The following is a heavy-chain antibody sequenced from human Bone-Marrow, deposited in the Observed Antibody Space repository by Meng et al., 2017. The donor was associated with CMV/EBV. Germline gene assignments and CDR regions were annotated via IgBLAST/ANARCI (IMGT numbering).Heavy chain of an antibody. CDR1: EFTCSHAW. CDR3: TTDDSGAFHI. V-gene: IGHV3-15*01. Sequence: GASLKISCAAYEFTCSHAWMSWVRQAPGKGLEWVGRIKSKTQGGATDYAATLIGRVTISSDDSKPTLYLQMNSLKSEDTAVYYCTTDDSGAFHIWGQGTMVTVSS. J-gene: IGHJ3*02. D-gene: IGHD1-26*01. CDR2: IKSKTQGGAT.